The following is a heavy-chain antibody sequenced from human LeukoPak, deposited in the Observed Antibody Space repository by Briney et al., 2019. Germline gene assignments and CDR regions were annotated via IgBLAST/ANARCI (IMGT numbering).Heavy chain of an antibody. CDR2: INPNNGGT. D-gene: IGHD2-2*01. J-gene: IGHJ4*02. Sequence: GASVKVSCKASGYTFTDYYMHWVRQAPGQGLEWMGWINPNNGGTNYAQKFQGRVTMTRDTSISTAYMELSRLRSDDTAVYYRARTLESGPAAPFDYWGQGTLVTVSS. CDR3: ARTLESGPAAPFDY. V-gene: IGHV1-2*02. CDR1: GYTFTDYY.